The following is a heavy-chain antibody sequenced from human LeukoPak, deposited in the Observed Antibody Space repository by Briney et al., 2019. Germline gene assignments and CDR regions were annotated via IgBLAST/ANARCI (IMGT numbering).Heavy chain of an antibody. CDR2: IYSGGST. Sequence: GGSLRLSCAASGFTVSSNYMSWVRQAPGKGLEWVSVIYSGGSTYYADSVKGRFTISRDNSKNTLYLQMNSLRAEDTAVYYCGRVGRVERATMHWGQGTLVTVSS. D-gene: IGHD5-24*01. CDR1: GFTVSSNY. J-gene: IGHJ4*02. CDR3: GRVGRVERATMH. V-gene: IGHV3-53*01.